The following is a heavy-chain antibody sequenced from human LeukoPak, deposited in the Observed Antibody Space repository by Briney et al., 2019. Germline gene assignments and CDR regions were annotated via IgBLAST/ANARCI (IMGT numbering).Heavy chain of an antibody. Sequence: PSETLSLTCTVSGGSISSYYWSWIRQPPGKGLEWIGYIYYSGSTNYNPSLKGRVTISVDTSKNQFSLKLSSVTAADTAVYYCARSTDYGSGSYSFSYWGQGTLVTVSS. J-gene: IGHJ4*02. D-gene: IGHD3-10*01. CDR3: ARSTDYGSGSYSFSY. CDR1: GGSISSYY. CDR2: IYYSGST. V-gene: IGHV4-59*01.